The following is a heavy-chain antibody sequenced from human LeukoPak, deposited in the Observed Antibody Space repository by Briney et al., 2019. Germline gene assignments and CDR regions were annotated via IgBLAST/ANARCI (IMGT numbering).Heavy chain of an antibody. CDR3: ARDYDYGVSP. CDR2: IYYSGST. D-gene: IGHD4-17*01. J-gene: IGHJ5*02. Sequence: SETLSLTCTVSGGSISSYYWSWIRQPPGKGLEWIGYIYYSGSTNYKPSLKSRVTISVETSKNQFSLKLRSVTAADTAVYYCARDYDYGVSPWGQGTLVTVSS. CDR1: GGSISSYY. V-gene: IGHV4-59*01.